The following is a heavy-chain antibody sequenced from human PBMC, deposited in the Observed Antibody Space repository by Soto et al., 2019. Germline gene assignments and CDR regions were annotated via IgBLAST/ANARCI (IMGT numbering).Heavy chain of an antibody. V-gene: IGHV1-69*02. J-gene: IGHJ3*02. Sequence: SVKVSCKASGGTFSSYTISWVRQAPGQGLEWMGRIIPILGIANYAQKFQGRVTITADKSTSTAYMELSSLRSEDTAVYYCARGSPYDSSGFNIWGQGTMVTVSS. CDR2: IIPILGIA. CDR3: ARGSPYDSSGFNI. CDR1: GGTFSSYT. D-gene: IGHD3-22*01.